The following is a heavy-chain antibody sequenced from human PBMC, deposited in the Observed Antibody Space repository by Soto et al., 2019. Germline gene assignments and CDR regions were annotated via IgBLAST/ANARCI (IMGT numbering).Heavy chain of an antibody. CDR2: IIPIFGTA. CDR1: GGTFSSYA. D-gene: IGHD3-3*01. CDR3: ARGPQYYDFWSGLQTKYGMDV. J-gene: IGHJ6*02. V-gene: IGHV1-69*13. Sequence: SVKVSCKASGGTFSSYAISWVRQAPGQGLEWMGGIIPIFGTANYAQKFQGRVTITADESTSTAYMELSSLRSEDTAVYYCARGPQYYDFWSGLQTKYGMDVWGQGTTVTVSS.